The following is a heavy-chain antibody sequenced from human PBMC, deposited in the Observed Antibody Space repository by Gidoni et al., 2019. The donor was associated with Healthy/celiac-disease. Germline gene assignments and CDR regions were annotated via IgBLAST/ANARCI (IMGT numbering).Heavy chain of an antibody. CDR2: IDPSDSYT. Sequence: EVQLVQSGAEVKKPGESLRISCKGSGYSFTSYWISWVRQMPGKGLEWMGRIDPSDSYTNYSPSFQGHVTISADKSISTAYLQWSSLKASDTAMYYCARLGCSGGSCYLLSFYGMDVWGQGTTVTVSS. V-gene: IGHV5-10-1*03. CDR3: ARLGCSGGSCYLLSFYGMDV. CDR1: GYSFTSYW. J-gene: IGHJ6*02. D-gene: IGHD2-15*01.